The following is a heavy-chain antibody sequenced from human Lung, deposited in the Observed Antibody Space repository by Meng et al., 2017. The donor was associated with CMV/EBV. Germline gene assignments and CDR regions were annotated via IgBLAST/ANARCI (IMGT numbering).Heavy chain of an antibody. J-gene: IGHJ5*02. Sequence: QVQLVQSGAEVKKPXXSVKVXCKASGXIXSGYHIQWVRQAPGQGLEWMGWINPHSGGTAYAQKFQGRVTMTSDTSISTAYMELTSLRSDDTAIYYCARQGNKDYYYGSGNYYNNWFDPWGQGTLGTVSS. D-gene: IGHD3-10*01. CDR1: GXIXSGYH. CDR3: ARQGNKDYYYGSGNYYNNWFDP. CDR2: INPHSGGT. V-gene: IGHV1-2*02.